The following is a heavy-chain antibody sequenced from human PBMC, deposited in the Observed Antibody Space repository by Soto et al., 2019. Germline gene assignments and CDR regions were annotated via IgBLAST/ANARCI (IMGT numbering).Heavy chain of an antibody. Sequence: QVQLQASGPALVKPSNTLSLTCAVSGDSISSSNCWGWIRQPPGKGLEWIGYSYLSGSTYYNPSLKSRVTMSVDTSKNHFSLKLSSVTAVDTAVYDCARINANSYDILNGPNNGMDVWVQGTTVTVSS. CDR3: ARINANSYDILNGPNNGMDV. J-gene: IGHJ6*02. CDR2: SYLSGST. V-gene: IGHV4-28*01. D-gene: IGHD3-9*01. CDR1: GDSISSSNC.